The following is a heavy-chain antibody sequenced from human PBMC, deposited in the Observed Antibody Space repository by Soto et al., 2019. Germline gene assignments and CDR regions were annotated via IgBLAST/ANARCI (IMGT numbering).Heavy chain of an antibody. Sequence: QVQLQESGPGLVKPSETLSLICTVSGGSIADYYWSWIRQPPGKGLECIGYIYYRGSTNYNPSLKSRVTISVDRSKNQFSLKLSSVTAADTAVYYCARLGCSGGSCPFDPWGQGTLVTVFS. CDR2: IYYRGST. CDR1: GGSIADYY. CDR3: ARLGCSGGSCPFDP. J-gene: IGHJ5*02. V-gene: IGHV4-59*08. D-gene: IGHD2-15*01.